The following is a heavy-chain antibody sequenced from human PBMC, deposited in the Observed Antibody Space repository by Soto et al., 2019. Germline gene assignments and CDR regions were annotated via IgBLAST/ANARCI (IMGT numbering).Heavy chain of an antibody. CDR2: IKQDGSEK. CDR1: GFTFSSYW. D-gene: IGHD4-17*01. Sequence: GGSLRLSCAASGFTFSSYWMSWVRQAPGKGLEWVANIKQDGSEKYYVDSVKGRFTISRDNAKNSLYLQMNSLRAEDPAVYYCATTPSHDYGDYFDYWGQGTLVTVSS. CDR3: ATTPSHDYGDYFDY. J-gene: IGHJ4*02. V-gene: IGHV3-7*03.